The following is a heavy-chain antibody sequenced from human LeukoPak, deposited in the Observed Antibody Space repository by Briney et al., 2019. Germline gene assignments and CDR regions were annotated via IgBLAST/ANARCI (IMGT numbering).Heavy chain of an antibody. D-gene: IGHD3-10*01. Sequence: GGSLRLSCAASGFTFDDYAMHWVRQAPGKGLEWVSLISWDGGSTYYADSVKGRFTISRDNSKNSLYLQMNSLRAEDTALYYCAKDGGSGSYPYYYYYMDVWGKGTTVTVSS. CDR1: GFTFDDYA. V-gene: IGHV3-43D*03. CDR2: ISWDGGST. CDR3: AKDGGSGSYPYYYYYMDV. J-gene: IGHJ6*03.